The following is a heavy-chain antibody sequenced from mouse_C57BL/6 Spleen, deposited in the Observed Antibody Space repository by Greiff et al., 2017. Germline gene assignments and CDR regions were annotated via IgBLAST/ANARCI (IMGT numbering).Heavy chain of an antibody. CDR2: ISSGSSTI. CDR1: GFTFSDYG. J-gene: IGHJ2*01. Sequence: EVMLVESGGGLVKPGGSLKLSCAASGFTFSDYGMHWVRQAPEKGLEWVAYISSGSSTIYYADTVKGRFTISRDNAKNTLFLQMTSLRSEDAAIYYCARGDSGDYFDFWGQGTTLTVSS. CDR3: ARGDSGDYFDF. V-gene: IGHV5-17*01.